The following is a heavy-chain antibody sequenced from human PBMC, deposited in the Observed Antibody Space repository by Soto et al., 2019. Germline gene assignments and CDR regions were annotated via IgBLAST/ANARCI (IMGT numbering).Heavy chain of an antibody. CDR1: GLSFNIYW. CDR3: VGGMEGLDV. CDR2: INSDGSHT. V-gene: IGHV3-74*01. Sequence: EVQLVESGGGLVQPGGSLRLSCAASGLSFNIYWMHWVRQVPGKGLVWLARINSDGSHTIYVDSVKGRFTISRDNAKNTVVLQMDSLRDEDTGVYYCVGGMEGLDVWGQGTTVTVSS. D-gene: IGHD1-1*01. J-gene: IGHJ6*02.